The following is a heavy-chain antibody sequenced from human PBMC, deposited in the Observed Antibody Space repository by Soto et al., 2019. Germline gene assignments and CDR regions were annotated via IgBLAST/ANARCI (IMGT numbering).Heavy chain of an antibody. J-gene: IGHJ4*02. CDR3: SRERGGFYGDYLFDD. CDR1: GFTFSSYG. V-gene: IGHV3-33*01. Sequence: QVQLLESGGGVVQPGRSLRLSCAASGFTFSSYGMHWVRQAPGKGLEWVAVIWYAGSNKYYADSVQGRCTISRDNSENTLELQMNSLRAEDTAVYYCSRERGGFYGDYLFDDWGQGTLVTVSS. D-gene: IGHD4-17*01. CDR2: IWYAGSNK.